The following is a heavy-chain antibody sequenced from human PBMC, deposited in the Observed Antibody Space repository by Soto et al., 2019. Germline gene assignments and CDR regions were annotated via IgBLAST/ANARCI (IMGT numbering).Heavy chain of an antibody. Sequence: QMQLVQSAPEVKKPGTSVRVSCKASGFDFGSFGIQFLRQTRGQGLEWIGWIVVGTGSTNYARNFQGRVAISRDMSATTAYMDLYNLTSDDTSVYFCSVDHPHIASGCPAWGQVTTVTVSS. CDR1: GFDFGSFG. CDR3: SVDHPHIASGCPA. J-gene: IGHJ6*02. CDR2: IVVGTGST. D-gene: IGHD2-21*01. V-gene: IGHV1-58*02.